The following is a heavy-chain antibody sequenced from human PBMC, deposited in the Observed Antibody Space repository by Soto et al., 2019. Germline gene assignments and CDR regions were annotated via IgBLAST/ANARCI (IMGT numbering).Heavy chain of an antibody. CDR3: APSGSGPGA. D-gene: IGHD3-10*01. J-gene: IGHJ5*02. V-gene: IGHV3-30-3*01. Sequence: SLRLSCAASGFTFSSYAMHWVRQAPGKGLEWVAVISYDGSNKYYADSVKGRFTISRDNSKNALYLQMNSLRAEDTAVYYCAPSGSGPGAWGQGTLVTVSS. CDR1: GFTFSSYA. CDR2: ISYDGSNK.